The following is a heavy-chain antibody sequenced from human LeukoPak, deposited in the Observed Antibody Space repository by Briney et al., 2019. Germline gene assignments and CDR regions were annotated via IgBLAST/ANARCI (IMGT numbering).Heavy chain of an antibody. D-gene: IGHD3-22*01. J-gene: IGHJ4*02. Sequence: GESLKISCKGSGYSFTSYWIAWVRQMPGKGLEWMGIIYPGDSDTRYNPSFQGQVTISADKSINAAYLQWSSLKASDTAIYYCARQFSDYYYFVYWGQGTLVTVSS. CDR3: ARQFSDYYYFVY. V-gene: IGHV5-51*01. CDR1: GYSFTSYW. CDR2: IYPGDSDT.